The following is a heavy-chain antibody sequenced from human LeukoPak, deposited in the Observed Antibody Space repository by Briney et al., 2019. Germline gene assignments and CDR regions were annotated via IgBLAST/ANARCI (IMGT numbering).Heavy chain of an antibody. CDR1: GGSFSGYY. V-gene: IGHV4-34*01. Sequence: PSETLSLTCAVYGGSFSGYYWSWIRQPPGKGLEWIGEINHSGSSNYNPSLKSRVTISVDTSKNQFSPKLSSVTAADTAVYYCARTRRLAYCGGDCSAFQHWGQGTLVTVSS. CDR3: ARTRRLAYCGGDCSAFQH. D-gene: IGHD2-21*02. J-gene: IGHJ1*01. CDR2: INHSGSS.